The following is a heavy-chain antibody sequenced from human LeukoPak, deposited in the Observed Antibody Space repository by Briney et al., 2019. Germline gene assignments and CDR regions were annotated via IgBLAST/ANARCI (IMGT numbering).Heavy chain of an antibody. CDR2: ISGSGGST. Sequence: PGGSLRLSCAASGFTFSDYYMSWIRQAPGKGLEWVSAISGSGGSTYYANSVKGRFTISRDNSKNTLYLQMNSLRAEDTAVYYCAKDLGDAITFGGVIVIPPYFDYWGQGTLVTVSS. V-gene: IGHV3-23*01. J-gene: IGHJ4*02. CDR1: GFTFSDYY. CDR3: AKDLGDAITFGGVIVIPPYFDY. D-gene: IGHD3-16*02.